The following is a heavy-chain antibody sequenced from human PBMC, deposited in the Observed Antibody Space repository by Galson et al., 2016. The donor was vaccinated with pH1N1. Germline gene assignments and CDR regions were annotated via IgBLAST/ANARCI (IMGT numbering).Heavy chain of an antibody. V-gene: IGHV3-30*18. Sequence: SLRLSCAASGFTFSSYGMHWVRQAPGKGLEGVAVISYDGSKKYYADSVKGRFTISRDNSQNTLYLQMNSLRAEDTAVYYCAKPIYGSGGFDPWGQGTLVTVSS. CDR2: ISYDGSKK. J-gene: IGHJ5*02. D-gene: IGHD3-10*01. CDR3: AKPIYGSGGFDP. CDR1: GFTFSSYG.